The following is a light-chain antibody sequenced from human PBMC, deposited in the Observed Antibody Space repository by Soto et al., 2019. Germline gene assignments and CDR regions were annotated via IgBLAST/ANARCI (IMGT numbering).Light chain of an antibody. V-gene: IGKV3-20*02. CDR1: QNVSSSS. Sequence: EIGLKQYPSTLRRSGGERGTLSCRASQNVSSSSLAWYQQKPGQAPRLLIYDASTRATGIPARFRVGGSGTEVILTISSLRIADDVVYYCLQHPSQLPGTFGLGTRLEIK. J-gene: IGKJ5*01. CDR3: LQHPSQLPGT. CDR2: DAS.